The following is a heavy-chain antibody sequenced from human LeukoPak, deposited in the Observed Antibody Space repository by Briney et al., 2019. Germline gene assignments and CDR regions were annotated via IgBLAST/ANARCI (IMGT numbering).Heavy chain of an antibody. Sequence: GESLQISCQGSGYSFTSYWIGWVRPMPGKGLECMGIIYPGDSDTRYSPSFQGQVTISADKSISTAYLQWSSLKASDTAMYYCARRQYYDSSGYYPFEYWGQGTLVTVSS. CDR3: ARRQYYDSSGYYPFEY. J-gene: IGHJ4*02. CDR1: GYSFTSYW. CDR2: IYPGDSDT. D-gene: IGHD3-22*01. V-gene: IGHV5-51*01.